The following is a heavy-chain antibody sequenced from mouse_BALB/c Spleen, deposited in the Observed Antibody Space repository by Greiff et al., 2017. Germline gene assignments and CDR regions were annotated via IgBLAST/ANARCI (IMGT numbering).Heavy chain of an antibody. CDR2: INPYYGST. CDR3: ARYDYDGGYAMDY. D-gene: IGHD2-4*01. CDR1: GYSFTDYI. V-gene: IGHV1-39*01. Sequence: VQLKQTGPELVKPGASVKISCKASGYSFTDYIMLWVKQSHGKSLEWIGNINPYYGSTSYNLKFKGKATLTVDKSSSTAYMQLNSLTSEDSAVYYCARYDYDGGYAMDYWGQGTSVTVSS. J-gene: IGHJ4*01.